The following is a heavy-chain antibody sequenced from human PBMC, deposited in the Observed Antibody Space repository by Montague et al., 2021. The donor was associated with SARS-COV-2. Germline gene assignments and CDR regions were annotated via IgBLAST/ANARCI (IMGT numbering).Heavy chain of an antibody. D-gene: IGHD5-12*01. V-gene: IGHV4-39*02. Sequence: SETLSLTCTVSGGSISSSNYYWDWIRQPPGKGLEWIGSICDSGSTYYXPSLKSRVTISVDTSKNHFSLKLSSVTAADTAVYYCARRGRKLLPVATTIGGFDIWSQGTMVTVSS. CDR3: ARRGRKLLPVATTIGGFDI. J-gene: IGHJ3*02. CDR1: GGSISSSNYY. CDR2: ICDSGST.